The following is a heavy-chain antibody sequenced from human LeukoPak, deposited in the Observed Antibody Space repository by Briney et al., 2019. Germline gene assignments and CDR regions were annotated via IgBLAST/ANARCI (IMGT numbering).Heavy chain of an antibody. J-gene: IGHJ4*02. Sequence: GGSLRLSCAASGFTFSSYWMGWVRQAPGKGLEWVANIKQDGGVKYYMDSAKGRFTLSRDNAKSSLYLQMNSLRVEDTAMYFCARTVVVVVGASDYFDYWGQGTLVTVSS. CDR1: GFTFSSYW. CDR2: IKQDGGVK. CDR3: ARTVVVVVGASDYFDY. V-gene: IGHV3-7*03. D-gene: IGHD1-26*01.